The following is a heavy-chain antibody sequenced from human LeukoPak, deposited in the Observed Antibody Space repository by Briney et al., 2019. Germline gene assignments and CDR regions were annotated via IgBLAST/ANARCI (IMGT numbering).Heavy chain of an antibody. J-gene: IGHJ4*02. Sequence: PSDTLSLTCIVSGVSISSYYWSWIRQPAGKGLEWIGRIYISGSTNYNPSLKSRVTMSLDTPKNQFSLKLISMAAADTAVYYCARAHSTSWYMDYWGQGTLVTVSS. CDR3: ARAHSTSWYMDY. CDR1: GVSISSYY. V-gene: IGHV4-4*07. D-gene: IGHD6-13*01. CDR2: IYISGST.